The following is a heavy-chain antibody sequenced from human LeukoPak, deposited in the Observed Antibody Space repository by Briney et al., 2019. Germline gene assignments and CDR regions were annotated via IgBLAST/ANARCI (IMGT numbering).Heavy chain of an antibody. CDR3: ARGFRTGDMTIFAY. CDR2: ITPDSGGT. V-gene: IGHV1-2*02. CDR1: GYTFSGYY. J-gene: IGHJ4*02. D-gene: IGHD3-3*01. Sequence: ASVKVSCKASGYTFSGYYMQWVRQAPGQALEWMGWITPDSGGTDYAEKFQGGVTMTRDTSISTVYLELTRLISDDTAVYFCARGFRTGDMTIFAYWGQGTLVTVSS.